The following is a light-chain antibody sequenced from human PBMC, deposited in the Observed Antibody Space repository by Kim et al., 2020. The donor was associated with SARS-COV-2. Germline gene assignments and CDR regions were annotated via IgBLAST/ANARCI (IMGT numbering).Light chain of an antibody. Sequence: QSVLTQPPSASGTPGQRVTISCSGSSSNIGSNTVNWYQQLPGTAPKLLIYSNNQRPSGVPDRFSGSKSGTSASLAISGLQCEGEADYYCAAWDDSMNGRVFGRGNQLTVL. CDR2: SNN. J-gene: IGLJ3*02. CDR3: AAWDDSMNGRV. CDR1: SSNIGSNT. V-gene: IGLV1-44*01.